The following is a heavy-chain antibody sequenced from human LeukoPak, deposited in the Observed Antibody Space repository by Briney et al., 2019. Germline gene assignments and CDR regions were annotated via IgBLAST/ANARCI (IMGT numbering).Heavy chain of an antibody. V-gene: IGHV3-48*01. CDR3: VRESGYSSLFDY. D-gene: IGHD4-11*01. CDR1: GFRFGGYS. CDR2: IGTDSYTI. J-gene: IGHJ4*02. Sequence: GGSLRLSCAASGFRFGGYSMSWVRQAPGKGLEWISFIGTDSYTIYYADSVMGRFTVSRDNSKTALYLQMNSLRGEDTAIYYCVRESGYSSLFDYWGQGTLVAVSS.